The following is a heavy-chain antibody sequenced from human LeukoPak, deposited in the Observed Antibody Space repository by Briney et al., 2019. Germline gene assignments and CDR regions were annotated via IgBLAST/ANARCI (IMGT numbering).Heavy chain of an antibody. D-gene: IGHD3-16*02. J-gene: IGHJ4*02. CDR1: GYTLTELS. Sequence: ASVKVSCKVSGYTLTELSMHWVRHAPGKGLEWMGGFDPEDGETIYAQKFQGRVTMTEDTSTDTAYMELSSLRSEDTAVYYCATPIWGSYRAFDYWGQGTLVTVSS. CDR2: FDPEDGET. CDR3: ATPIWGSYRAFDY. V-gene: IGHV1-24*01.